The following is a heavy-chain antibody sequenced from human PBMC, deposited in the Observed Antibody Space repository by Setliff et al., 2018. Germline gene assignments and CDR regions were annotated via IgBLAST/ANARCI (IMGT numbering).Heavy chain of an antibody. D-gene: IGHD6-6*01. V-gene: IGHV4-34*01. J-gene: IGHJ4*02. CDR1: GGSFSGYY. Sequence: SETLSLTCAVYGGSFSGYYWSWIRQPPGKGLEWIGEINHSGSTNYNPSLKSRVTISLDTSKNQFSLKLSSVTAADTAVYYCARGRNIEARLLDSWGQGTLVTVSS. CDR2: INHSGST. CDR3: ARGRNIEARLLDS.